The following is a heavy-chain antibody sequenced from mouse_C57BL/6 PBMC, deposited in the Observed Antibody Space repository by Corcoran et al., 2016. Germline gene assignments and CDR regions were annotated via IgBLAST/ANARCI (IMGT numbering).Heavy chain of an antibody. CDR1: GYAFSSYW. D-gene: IGHD3-2*02. Sequence: QVQLQQSGAELVKPGASVKISCKASGYAFSSYWMNWVKQRPGKGLEWIGQIYPGDGDTNYNGKFKGKATLTADKSSSTAYMQLSSLTSEDSAVYFCARTGYVPYSFDYWGQGTTLTVSS. J-gene: IGHJ2*01. V-gene: IGHV1-80*01. CDR3: ARTGYVPYSFDY. CDR2: IYPGDGDT.